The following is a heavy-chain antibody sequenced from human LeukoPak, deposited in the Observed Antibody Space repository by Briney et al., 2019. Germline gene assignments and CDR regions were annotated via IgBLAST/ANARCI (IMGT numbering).Heavy chain of an antibody. CDR1: GFTFNTYT. V-gene: IGHV3-74*01. CDR2: ISHDGFI. CDR3: ARDWVYKIDY. J-gene: IGHJ4*02. D-gene: IGHD5-24*01. Sequence: GGSLRLSCAASGFTFNTYTMNWVRQAPGKGLVWVSRISHDGFISYADSVKGRFTISRDNAKNTLILQMNSLRAEDTAVYYCARDWVYKIDYWGRGTLVTVSS.